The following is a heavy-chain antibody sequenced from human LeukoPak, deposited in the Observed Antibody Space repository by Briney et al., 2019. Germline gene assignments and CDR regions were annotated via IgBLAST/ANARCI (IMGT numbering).Heavy chain of an antibody. D-gene: IGHD2/OR15-2a*01. Sequence: PSETLSLTCTVSGGSISSYYWSWIWQPPGKGLEWIAYISDIGSINYNPSLKSRVTISLDTSKNQFSLKLSSVTAADTAVYYCAGHHPRNTVDFWGQGTLVTVSS. V-gene: IGHV4-59*08. CDR1: GGSISSYY. CDR3: AGHHPRNTVDF. CDR2: ISDIGSI. J-gene: IGHJ4*02.